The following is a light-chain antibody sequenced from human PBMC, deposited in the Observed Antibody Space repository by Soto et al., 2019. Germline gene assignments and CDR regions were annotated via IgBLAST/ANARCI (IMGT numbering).Light chain of an antibody. CDR2: AAS. V-gene: IGKV1-9*01. J-gene: IGKJ5*01. CDR3: QQLFDYPTT. CDR1: QVISTS. Sequence: DIQLTQFPSFLSRSIGERVTITCRAGQVISTSLAWYQLKPGKAPKLLIYAASTLESGVPSRFSATVSGTEFSLTITSLQPEDFATYYCQQLFDYPTTFGQGTRLEIK.